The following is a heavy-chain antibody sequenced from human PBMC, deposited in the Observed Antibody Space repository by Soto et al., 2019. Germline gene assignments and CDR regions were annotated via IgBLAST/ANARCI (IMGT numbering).Heavy chain of an antibody. CDR3: ARGRYNWNYGYFDY. CDR2: IRNKAYGATT. V-gene: IGHV3-49*05. Sequence: VQLVESGGGLVKPGRSLRLSFTASGFTFENYAMSWFRQAPGKGLEWVGLIRNKAYGATTEYAASVKGRFTISTDDSKTSAHLQMSSLKTEDTALYYCARGRYNWNYGYFDYWGQGTLVTVSS. J-gene: IGHJ4*02. D-gene: IGHD1-1*01. CDR1: GFTFENYA.